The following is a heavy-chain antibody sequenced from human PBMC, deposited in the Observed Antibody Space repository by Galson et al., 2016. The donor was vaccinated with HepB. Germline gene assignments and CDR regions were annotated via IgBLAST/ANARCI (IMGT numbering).Heavy chain of an antibody. CDR2: ISWNSGRI. D-gene: IGHD3-22*01. CDR3: AKDSEGGYYYDSSGYSQLFYGMDV. Sequence: SLRLSCAASGFTFDDYAMHWVRQAPGKGLEWVSGISWNSGRIGYADSVKGRFTISRDNAKNSLYLQMNSLRAEDTALYYCAKDSEGGYYYDSSGYSQLFYGMDVWGQGTTVTVSS. V-gene: IGHV3-9*01. J-gene: IGHJ6*02. CDR1: GFTFDDYA.